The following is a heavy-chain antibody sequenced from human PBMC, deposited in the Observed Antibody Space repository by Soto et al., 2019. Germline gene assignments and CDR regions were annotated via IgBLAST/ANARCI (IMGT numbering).Heavy chain of an antibody. V-gene: IGHV3-23*01. CDR1: GFILNNYA. CDR2: IGGTDGDSDGVP. Sequence: VQLLESGGDLVQPGGSLRLSCVASGFILNNYAMSWVRQAPGKGLEWVSTIGGTDGDSDGVPWYEDSVKGRFTISRASSAITLFLQMYNLRVEDSALYYCVKRGRNWGAFDFWGQGTTVVVSS. CDR3: VKRGRNWGAFDF. D-gene: IGHD7-27*01. J-gene: IGHJ3*01.